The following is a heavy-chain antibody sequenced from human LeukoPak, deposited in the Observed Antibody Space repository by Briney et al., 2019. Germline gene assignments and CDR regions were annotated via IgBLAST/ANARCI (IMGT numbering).Heavy chain of an antibody. Sequence: SETLSLTCTVSGGSISSSSYYWGWIRQPPGKGLEWIGSIYYSGSTYYNPSLKSRVTISVDTSKNQFSLKLSSVTAADTAVYYCARHWRKVEIDYWGQGTLVTVSS. V-gene: IGHV4-39*01. CDR1: GGSISSSSYY. CDR3: ARHWRKVEIDY. D-gene: IGHD5-24*01. CDR2: IYYSGST. J-gene: IGHJ4*02.